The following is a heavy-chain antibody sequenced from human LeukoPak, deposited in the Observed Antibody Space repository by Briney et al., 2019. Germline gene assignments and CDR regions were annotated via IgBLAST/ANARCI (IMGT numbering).Heavy chain of an antibody. CDR3: ARGPPEYCSGGSCYSGRNWIDP. Sequence: ASVKVSCKASGYIFTGYYIHWVRQAPGQGLEWMGWINPSSGGADYGQNFQGRVTMTRDTSINTAYMALSRLRSDDTAVYYCARGPPEYCSGGSCYSGRNWIDPWGQGTLVTVSS. V-gene: IGHV1-2*02. CDR1: GYIFTGYY. J-gene: IGHJ5*02. D-gene: IGHD2-15*01. CDR2: INPSSGGA.